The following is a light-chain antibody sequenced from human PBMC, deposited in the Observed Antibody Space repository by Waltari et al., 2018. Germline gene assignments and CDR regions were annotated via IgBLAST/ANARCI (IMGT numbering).Light chain of an antibody. CDR2: RNN. CDR3: AAWDDSVIGWV. Sequence: QSVLTQPPSASGTPRQRVTISCSRRTSNIGRNAVNWYQQLSGMAPKPLIYRNNQWPSGVPDRISGSKAGTSASLAISGLQSEDEAVYYCAAWDDSVIGWVFGGGTKLTVL. V-gene: IGLV1-44*01. J-gene: IGLJ3*02. CDR1: TSNIGRNA.